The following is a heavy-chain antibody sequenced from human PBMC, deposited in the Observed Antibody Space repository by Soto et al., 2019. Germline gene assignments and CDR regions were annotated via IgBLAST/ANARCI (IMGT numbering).Heavy chain of an antibody. Sequence: VQLVESGGGLVKPGGSLRLSCAASGFTFSDYYMSWIRQAPGKGLEWVSYISSSSSYTNYADSVKGRFTISRDNAKNSLSLQMNSLRAEDTAVYYCARGAYYGSGKNDYWGQGTLVTVSS. CDR1: GFTFSDYY. CDR2: ISSSSSYT. D-gene: IGHD3-10*01. CDR3: ARGAYYGSGKNDY. V-gene: IGHV3-11*05. J-gene: IGHJ4*02.